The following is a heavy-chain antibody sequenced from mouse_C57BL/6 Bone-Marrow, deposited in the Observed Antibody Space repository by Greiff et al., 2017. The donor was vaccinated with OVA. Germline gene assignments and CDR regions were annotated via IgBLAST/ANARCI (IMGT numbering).Heavy chain of an antibody. Sequence: EVMLVESGGDLVKPGGSLKLSCAASGFTFSSYGMSWVRQTPDKRLEWVATISSGGRYTYYADSVKGRFTISRDNAKNTLYLQMSSLKSEDTAMYYCARHGRAMDYWGQGTSVTVSS. CDR2: ISSGGRYT. CDR3: ARHGRAMDY. CDR1: GFTFSSYG. J-gene: IGHJ4*01. V-gene: IGHV5-6*01.